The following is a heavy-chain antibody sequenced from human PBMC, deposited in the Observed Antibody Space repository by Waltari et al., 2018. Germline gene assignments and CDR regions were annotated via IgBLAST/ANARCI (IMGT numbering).Heavy chain of an antibody. Sequence: IGWVRQAPGKGLEWVSAISGSGGSTYYADSVKGRFTISRDNSKNTLYLQMNSLRAEDTAVYYCAKVVSSSWYLDYWGQGTLVTVSS. CDR3: AKVVSSSWYLDY. CDR2: ISGSGGST. D-gene: IGHD6-13*01. V-gene: IGHV3-23*01. J-gene: IGHJ4*02.